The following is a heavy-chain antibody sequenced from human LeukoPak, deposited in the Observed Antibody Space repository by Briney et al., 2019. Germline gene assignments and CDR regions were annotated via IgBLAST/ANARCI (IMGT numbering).Heavy chain of an antibody. CDR2: INTDGSST. Sequence: PGGSLRLSCAASGFIFSSYWMHWVRHAPGKGLAWVSRINTDGSSTSYADSVKGRFTISRDNAKNSLYLQMNSLRAEDTAVYYCARAKRNGFDIWGQGTMVTVSS. V-gene: IGHV3-74*01. CDR3: ARAKRNGFDI. J-gene: IGHJ3*02. CDR1: GFIFSSYW.